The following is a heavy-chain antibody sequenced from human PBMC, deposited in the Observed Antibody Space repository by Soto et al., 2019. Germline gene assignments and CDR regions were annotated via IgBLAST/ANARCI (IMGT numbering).Heavy chain of an antibody. CDR1: RDTFNDYA. Sequence: QFQLVQYGAEVKKPGSSMKVSCKDSRDTFNDYAVSWLRQAAGQGLEWDGGIIPLCGTAAYAQKFQGRVTITAHESTTTPCMELRRLRSDEAAVYYCARGVRETVLVRGYYYGLDVWGQGTTVTVSS. D-gene: IGHD2-8*02. V-gene: IGHV1-69*12. CDR2: IIPLCGTA. CDR3: ARGVRETVLVRGYYYGLDV. J-gene: IGHJ6*02.